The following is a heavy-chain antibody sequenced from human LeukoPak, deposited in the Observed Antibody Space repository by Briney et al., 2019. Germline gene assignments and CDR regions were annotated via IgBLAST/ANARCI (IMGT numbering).Heavy chain of an antibody. D-gene: IGHD7-27*01. J-gene: IGHJ4*02. CDR1: GDTFSNYD. V-gene: IGHV1-8*01. CDR2: MSPKSGNT. CDR3: TRGPPNWGFDY. Sequence: ASVKVSCKASGDTFSNYDINWVRQATGQGLEWMGWMSPKSGNTGYAQKFQGRLTMTRDTSIGTDYMELSSMRSEDTAVYYCTRGPPNWGFDYWGQGTLVTVSS.